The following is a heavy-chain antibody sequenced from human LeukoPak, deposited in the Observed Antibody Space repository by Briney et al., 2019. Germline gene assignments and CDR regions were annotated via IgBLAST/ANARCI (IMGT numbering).Heavy chain of an antibody. Sequence: SVKVSCKASGGTFSSYAISWVRQAAGQGLEWMGGIIPIFGTANYAQKFQGRVTITTDESTSTAYMEPSSLRSEDTAVYYCASHYGEGYYYYYMDVWGKGTTVTVSS. CDR3: ASHYGEGYYYYYMDV. V-gene: IGHV1-69*05. J-gene: IGHJ6*03. CDR2: IIPIFGTA. CDR1: GGTFSSYA. D-gene: IGHD4-17*01.